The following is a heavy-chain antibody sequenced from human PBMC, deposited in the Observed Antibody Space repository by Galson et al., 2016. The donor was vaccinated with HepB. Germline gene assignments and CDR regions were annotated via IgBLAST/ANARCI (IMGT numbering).Heavy chain of an antibody. V-gene: IGHV3-30*03. Sequence: SLRLSCAASGFSFGSYAMHWVRQTPAKGLEWVAVISGDGTNKYYADSVKGRFTISRDNSKSTLYLQMSSLRADDTAVYSCARDSPIWDWGQGTLVTVSS. CDR1: GFSFGSYA. CDR3: ARDSPIWD. J-gene: IGHJ4*02. D-gene: IGHD3-9*01. CDR2: ISGDGTNK.